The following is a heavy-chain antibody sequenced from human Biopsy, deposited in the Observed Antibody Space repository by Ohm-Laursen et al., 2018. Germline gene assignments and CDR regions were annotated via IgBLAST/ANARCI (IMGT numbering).Heavy chain of an antibody. Sequence: GTLSLTCTVSGGSISNYYWSWIRQPAGKGLEWIGRIYSSGSTNYNPSLRSRVTMSVDTSTNQFSLILISMTAADTAVYYCAREPRIAAVAYFDPWGQGTLVTVSS. CDR3: AREPRIAAVAYFDP. CDR1: GGSISNYY. V-gene: IGHV4-4*07. CDR2: IYSSGST. D-gene: IGHD6-13*01. J-gene: IGHJ5*02.